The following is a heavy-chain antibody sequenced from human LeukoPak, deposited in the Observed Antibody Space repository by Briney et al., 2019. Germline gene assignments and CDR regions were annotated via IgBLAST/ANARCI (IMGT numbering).Heavy chain of an antibody. CDR1: GFTFSSNW. V-gene: IGHV3-74*01. Sequence: GGSLRLSCAASGFTFSSNWMHWVRQAPGKGLLWVSRINSDGRSTNYADSVKGRFSIFRDNAKNTLYLHMNSLRAEDTAVYYCASTPGYCDSSTCFKYFQHWGQGTLVTV. CDR3: ASTPGYCDSSTCFKYFQH. CDR2: INSDGRST. J-gene: IGHJ1*01. D-gene: IGHD2-2*03.